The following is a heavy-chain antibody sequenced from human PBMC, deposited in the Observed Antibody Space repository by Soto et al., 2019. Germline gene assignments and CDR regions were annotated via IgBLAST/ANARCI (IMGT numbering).Heavy chain of an antibody. CDR2: ISYDGSNK. Sequence: GESLKISCAASGFTFSSYAMHWVRQAPGKGLEWVAVISYDGSNKYYADSVKGRFTISRDNSKNTLYLQMNSLRAEDTAVYYCASIYSGYYFDYWGQGTLVTVSS. CDR3: ASIYSGYYFDY. J-gene: IGHJ4*02. D-gene: IGHD5-12*01. V-gene: IGHV3-30*04. CDR1: GFTFSSYA.